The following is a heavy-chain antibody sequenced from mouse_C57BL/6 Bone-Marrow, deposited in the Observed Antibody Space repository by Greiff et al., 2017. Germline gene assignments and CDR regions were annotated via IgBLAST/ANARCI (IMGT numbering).Heavy chain of an antibody. CDR3: ARFYPGAY. V-gene: IGHV5-9*01. CDR1: GFTFSSYT. Sequence: EVKVVESGGGLVKPGGSLKLSCAASGFTFSSYTMSWVRQTPEKRLEWVATISGGGGNTYYPDSVKGRFTISRDNAKNTLYLQMSSLRSEDTALYYCARFYPGAYWGQGTLVTVSA. CDR2: ISGGGGNT. J-gene: IGHJ3*01. D-gene: IGHD2-1*01.